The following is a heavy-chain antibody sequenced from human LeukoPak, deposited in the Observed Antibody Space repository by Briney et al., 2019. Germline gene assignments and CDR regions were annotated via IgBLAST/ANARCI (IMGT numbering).Heavy chain of an antibody. Sequence: SETLSLTCAVYGGSFSGYYWSWIRQPPGKGLEWIGEINHSGSTNYNPSLKSRVTISVDTSKNQFSLKLSSVTAADTAVYYCARELVPYYCSGGSCYDDYWGQGTLVTVSS. CDR2: INHSGST. V-gene: IGHV4-34*01. D-gene: IGHD2-15*01. CDR3: ARELVPYYCSGGSCYDDY. CDR1: GGSFSGYY. J-gene: IGHJ4*02.